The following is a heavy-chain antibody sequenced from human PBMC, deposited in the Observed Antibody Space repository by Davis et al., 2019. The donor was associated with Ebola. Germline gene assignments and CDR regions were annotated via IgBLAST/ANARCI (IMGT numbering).Heavy chain of an antibody. V-gene: IGHV6-1*01. CDR3: ARGWFRGGMDV. J-gene: IGHJ6*04. CDR1: GDSVSGKNGA. D-gene: IGHD3-10*01. Sequence: HSQTLSLTCAISGDSVSGKNGAWNWIRQTPARGLEWLGRTYYNSKWYNDYAVSVRSRININPDTSKNQLSLQLNSVTPEDTALYYCARGWFRGGMDVWGEGTTVTVSS. CDR2: TYYNSKWYN.